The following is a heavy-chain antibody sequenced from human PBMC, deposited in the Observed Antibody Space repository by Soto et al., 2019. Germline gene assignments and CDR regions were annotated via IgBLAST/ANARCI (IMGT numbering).Heavy chain of an antibody. Sequence: EQLVESGGGVVQPGGSLRLSCVTSGFTFSAYDMHWVRQAPGTGLAWVAVISDDGSEKFYVDSVKGRFTISRDDSKSTVYLQMNSLRVEDTAVYYCAKGPSVDTPMMFFFYWGQGTLVTVSS. D-gene: IGHD5-18*01. V-gene: IGHV3-30*18. CDR1: GFTFSAYD. CDR3: AKGPSVDTPMMFFFY. J-gene: IGHJ4*02. CDR2: ISDDGSEK.